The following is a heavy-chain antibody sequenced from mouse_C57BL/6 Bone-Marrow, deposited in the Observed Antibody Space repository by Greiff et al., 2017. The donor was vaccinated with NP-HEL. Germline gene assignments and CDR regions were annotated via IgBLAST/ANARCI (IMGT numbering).Heavy chain of an antibody. CDR3: ARGGTKRDYYAMDY. J-gene: IGHJ4*01. CDR1: GYSFTGYY. D-gene: IGHD1-3*01. Sequence: DVKLQESGPELVKPGASVKISCKASGYSFTGYYMNWVKQSPEKSLEWIGEINPSTGGTTYNQKFKAKATLTVDKSSSTAYMQLKSLTSEDSAVYYCARGGTKRDYYAMDYWGQGTSVTVSS. V-gene: IGHV1-42*01. CDR2: INPSTGGT.